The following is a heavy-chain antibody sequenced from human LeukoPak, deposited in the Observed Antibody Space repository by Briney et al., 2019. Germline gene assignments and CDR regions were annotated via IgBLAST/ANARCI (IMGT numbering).Heavy chain of an antibody. J-gene: IGHJ4*02. CDR1: GGSFSDYS. Sequence: SETLSLTCAVYGGSFSDYSWSWIRQPPGRGLEWIGGINYSGSTNSAPSLKSRLTISLNTSKRQFSLTLNSVTAADTAVYYCAILSSWYYDILTGSVSNVDYWGQGTLVTVSS. CDR3: AILSSWYYDILTGSVSNVDY. CDR2: INYSGST. V-gene: IGHV4-34*01. D-gene: IGHD3-9*01.